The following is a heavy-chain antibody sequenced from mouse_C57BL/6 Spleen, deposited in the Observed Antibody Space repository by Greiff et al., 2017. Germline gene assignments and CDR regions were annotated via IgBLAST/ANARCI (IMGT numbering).Heavy chain of an antibody. CDR3: ARDRGPSGTDY. D-gene: IGHD4-1*01. J-gene: IGHJ2*01. V-gene: IGHV3-6*01. Sequence: EVKLVESGPGLVKPSQSLSLTCSVTGYSITSGYYWNWIRQFPGNKLEWMGYISYDGSNNYNPSLKNRISITRDTSKNQFFLKLNSVTTEDTATYYCARDRGPSGTDYWGQGTTLTVSS. CDR2: ISYDGSN. CDR1: GYSITSGYY.